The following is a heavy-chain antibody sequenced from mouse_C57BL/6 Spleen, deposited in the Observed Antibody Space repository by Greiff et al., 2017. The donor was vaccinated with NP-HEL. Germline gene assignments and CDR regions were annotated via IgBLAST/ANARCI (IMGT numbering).Heavy chain of an antibody. CDR1: GYTFTSYW. D-gene: IGHD4-1*02. CDR2: IDPSDSYT. J-gene: IGHJ2*01. V-gene: IGHV1-69*01. CDR3: ARGATGTDDY. Sequence: VQLQQSGAELVMPGASVKLSCKASGYTFTSYWMHWVKQRPGQGLEWIGEIDPSDSYTNYNQKFKGKSTLTVDKSSSTAYMQLSSLTSEDSAVYYCARGATGTDDYWGQGTTLTVSS.